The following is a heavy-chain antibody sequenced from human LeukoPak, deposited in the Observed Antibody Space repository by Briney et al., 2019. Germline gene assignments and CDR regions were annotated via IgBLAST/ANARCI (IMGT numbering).Heavy chain of an antibody. V-gene: IGHV3-43*01. D-gene: IGHD5-18*01. CDR1: GFSFDDHT. CDR3: ARSTAMVTWGSFDI. J-gene: IGHJ3*02. CDR2: ITWDGGTT. Sequence: PGGSLRLSCAASGFSFDDHTMNWVRQAPGKGLEWVSLITWDGGTTYNADSVKGRCTISRDNIKYSLYLQTNSLRTEDTALYYCARSTAMVTWGSFDIWGQGTLVTVSS.